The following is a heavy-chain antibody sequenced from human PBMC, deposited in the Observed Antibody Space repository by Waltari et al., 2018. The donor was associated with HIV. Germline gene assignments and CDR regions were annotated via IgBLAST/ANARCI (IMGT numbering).Heavy chain of an antibody. V-gene: IGHV4-59*01. CDR1: GGSISSYS. CDR3: AVGGNSNY. J-gene: IGHJ4*02. D-gene: IGHD2-21*02. Sequence: QVQLQESGPGLVKPSETLSLTCTVSGGSISSYSWSWIRQPPGKGLEWIGYIYYSGSTNYNPSLKSRVTISVDTSKNQFSLKLSSVTAADTAVYYCAVGGNSNYWGQGTLVTVSS. CDR2: IYYSGST.